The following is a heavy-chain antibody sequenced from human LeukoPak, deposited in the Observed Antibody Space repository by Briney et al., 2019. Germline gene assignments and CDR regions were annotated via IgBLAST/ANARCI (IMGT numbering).Heavy chain of an antibody. Sequence: SETLSLTCTVSGGSISSSSYYWGWIRQPPGKGLEWIGCIYYSGSTYYNPSLKSRVTISVDTPKNQFSLKLSSVTAADTAVYYCARLEVGGHFDYWGQGTLVTVSS. CDR1: GGSISSSSYY. CDR2: IYYSGST. CDR3: ARLEVGGHFDY. D-gene: IGHD1-26*01. J-gene: IGHJ4*02. V-gene: IGHV4-39*01.